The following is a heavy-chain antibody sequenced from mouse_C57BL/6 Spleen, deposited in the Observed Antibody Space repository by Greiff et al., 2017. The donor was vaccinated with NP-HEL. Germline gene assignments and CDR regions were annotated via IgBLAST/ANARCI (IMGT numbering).Heavy chain of an antibody. CDR3: ARGDDYDWFAY. CDR2: IYPGGGST. V-gene: IGHV1-63*01. D-gene: IGHD2-4*01. J-gene: IGHJ3*01. CDR1: GYTFPNYW. Sequence: VHLVESGAELVRPGTSVKMSCKASGYTFPNYWLGWAKQRPGHGLEWIGDIYPGGGSTNYHEKFKGQAPLTADKASSTAYMQFSSLTSEDSAIYYCARGDDYDWFAYWGQGTLVTVSA.